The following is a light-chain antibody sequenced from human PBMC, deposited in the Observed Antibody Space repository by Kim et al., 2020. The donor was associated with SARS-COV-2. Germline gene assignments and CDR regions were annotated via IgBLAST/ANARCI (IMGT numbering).Light chain of an antibody. Sequence: QSALTQPASVSGSPGQSITISCTGTSSDIGGYKYVSWYQQHPGKAPKLMIYDVSKRSSGVANRFSGSKSGNTASLTISGLQAVDEADYYCSSYTSSSTYYVFGTGTKVTVL. CDR2: DVS. CDR3: SSYTSSSTYYV. CDR1: SSDIGGYKY. J-gene: IGLJ1*01. V-gene: IGLV2-14*01.